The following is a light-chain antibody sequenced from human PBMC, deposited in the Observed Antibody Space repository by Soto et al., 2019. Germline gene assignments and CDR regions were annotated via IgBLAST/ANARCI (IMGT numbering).Light chain of an antibody. J-gene: IGLJ1*01. CDR1: SSDVGSYNL. CDR2: EGS. V-gene: IGLV2-23*03. Sequence: QSVLTHPASVSGSPGQSITISCTGTSSDVGSYNLVSWYQQHPGKAPKLMIYEGSKRPSGVSNRSSGSKSGNTASLTISGLQAEDEADYYCCSYAGSSTFFYVLGTGTRSPS. CDR3: CSYAGSSTFFYV.